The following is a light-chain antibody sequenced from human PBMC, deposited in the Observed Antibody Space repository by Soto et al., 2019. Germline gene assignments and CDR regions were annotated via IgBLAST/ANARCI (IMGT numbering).Light chain of an antibody. CDR3: QQRSNWPLT. V-gene: IGKV3-11*01. Sequence: MVLTQSPATVSMSPGEKATLSCRASQSVSNYLAWYQQKPGQAPRLLIYEASNRASGIPARFSGRGSGTDFTLTISSLEPEDFAVYYCQQRSNWPLTFGGGTKVDIK. CDR1: QSVSNY. J-gene: IGKJ4*01. CDR2: EAS.